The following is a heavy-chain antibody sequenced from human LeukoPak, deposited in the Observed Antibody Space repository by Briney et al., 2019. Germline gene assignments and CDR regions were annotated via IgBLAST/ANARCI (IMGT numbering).Heavy chain of an antibody. CDR2: ISSSGSIR. CDR3: ARSPPRNRYGSEFDY. D-gene: IGHD3-10*01. V-gene: IGHV3-48*03. J-gene: IGHJ4*02. Sequence: QPGGSLRLSCAASGFTFSSYEMNWVRQAPGQGLEWVAYISSSGSIRYYADPVKGRFTISRDNAKKSMSLQMNSLRAEDTAPSYSARSPPRNRYGSEFDYWGQGTLVTVSS. CDR1: GFTFSSYE.